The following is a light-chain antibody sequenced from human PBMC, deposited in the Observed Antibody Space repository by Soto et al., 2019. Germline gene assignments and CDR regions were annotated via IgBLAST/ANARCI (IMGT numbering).Light chain of an antibody. CDR2: STN. J-gene: IGLJ2*01. Sequence: QSVLTQPPSASGTPGQRVTISCSGSSSNIGSKVVNWYQQVSGTAPKLLIYSTNQRPSGVPDRFSGSKSGTSASLAISGLQSEDEADYYCATWDDTLDGVVFGGGTMLTVL. CDR1: SSNIGSKV. V-gene: IGLV1-44*01. CDR3: ATWDDTLDGVV.